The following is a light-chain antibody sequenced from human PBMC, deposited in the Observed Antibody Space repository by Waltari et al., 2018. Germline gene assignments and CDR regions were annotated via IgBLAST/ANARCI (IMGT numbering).Light chain of an antibody. CDR3: AAWDDSLSRWL. CDR2: RNE. J-gene: IGLJ3*02. V-gene: IGLV1-47*01. Sequence: QSVLTQPPSASGTPGQRVTISRSGRSATIGRHYVYWYQHAPGAAPKLLIYRNEQRPSGVPDRFSGSKSGTSASLAISGLRSEDEADYYCAAWDDSLSRWLLGGGTKLTVL. CDR1: SATIGRHY.